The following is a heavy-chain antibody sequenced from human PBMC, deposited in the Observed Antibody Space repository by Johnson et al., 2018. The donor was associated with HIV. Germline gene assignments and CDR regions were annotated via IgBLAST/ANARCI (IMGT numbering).Heavy chain of an antibody. CDR2: ISYDGRNK. D-gene: IGHD5-24*01. CDR3: ARDLGPDGAFDI. CDR1: GFTFSSYA. J-gene: IGHJ3*02. Sequence: QVQLVESGGGVVQPGGSLRLSCAASGFTFSSYAMHWVRQAPGKGLEWVAVISYDGRNKYYADSVKGRFTISRDNAKNSLYLQMNSLRAEDTAVYYCARDLGPDGAFDIWGQGTMVTVSS. V-gene: IGHV3-30*04.